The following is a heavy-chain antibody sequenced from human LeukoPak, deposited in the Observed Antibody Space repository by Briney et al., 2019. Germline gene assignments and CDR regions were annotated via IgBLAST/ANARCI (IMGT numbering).Heavy chain of an antibody. J-gene: IGHJ4*02. V-gene: IGHV3-23*01. D-gene: IGHD1-26*01. CDR3: AKARGATVNDPADY. Sequence: PGGSLRLSCAASGFSFSVYAMNWVRQAPGKGLEGVSRFGGSGGGPWHAASVKGRFSISRDNYKNTLYLQMSSLSDEDTALYCCAKARGATVNDPADYWGQGILVTVSS. CDR1: GFSFSVYA. CDR2: FGGSGGGP.